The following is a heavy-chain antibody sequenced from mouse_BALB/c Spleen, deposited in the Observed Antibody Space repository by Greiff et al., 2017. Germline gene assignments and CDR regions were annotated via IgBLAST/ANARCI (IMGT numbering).Heavy chain of an antibody. CDR2: ISSGGSYT. D-gene: IGHD2-10*02. V-gene: IGHV5-9-4*01. CDR1: GFTFSSYA. Sequence: EVKLEESGGGLVKPGGSLKLSCAASGFTFSSYAMSWVRQSPEKRLEWVAEISSGGSYTYYPDTVTGRFTISRDNAKNTLYLEMSSLRSEDTAMYYCARSPYGSYAMDYWGQGTSVTVSS. CDR3: ARSPYGSYAMDY. J-gene: IGHJ4*01.